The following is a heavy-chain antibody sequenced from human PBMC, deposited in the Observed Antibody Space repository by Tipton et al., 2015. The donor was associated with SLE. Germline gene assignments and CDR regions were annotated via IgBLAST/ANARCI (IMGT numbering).Heavy chain of an antibody. CDR3: VGSSGFDY. CDR2: FDPEDGET. CDR1: GYTLTELS. J-gene: IGHJ4*02. Sequence: QLVQSGAEVKKPGASVKVSCKVSGYTLTELSMHWVRQAPGKGLEWMGGFDPEDGETIYAQKFQGRVTMIEDTSTDTAYMELRSLRSDDTAVYYCVGSSGFDYWGQGTLVTVSS. D-gene: IGHD3-22*01. V-gene: IGHV1-24*01.